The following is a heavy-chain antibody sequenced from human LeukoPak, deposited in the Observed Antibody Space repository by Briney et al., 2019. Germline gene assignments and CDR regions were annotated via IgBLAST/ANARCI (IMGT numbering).Heavy chain of an antibody. CDR2: IYTSGST. V-gene: IGHV4-4*07. CDR3: ARDPPRREGLHDAFDI. J-gene: IGHJ3*02. CDR1: GGSISSYY. Sequence: SETLSLTCTVSGGSISSYYWSWIRQPAGKGLEWIGRIYTSGSTNYNPSLKSRVTMSVDTSKNQFSLKLSSVTAADTAVYYCARDPPRREGLHDAFDIWGQGTMVTVSS. D-gene: IGHD5/OR15-5a*01.